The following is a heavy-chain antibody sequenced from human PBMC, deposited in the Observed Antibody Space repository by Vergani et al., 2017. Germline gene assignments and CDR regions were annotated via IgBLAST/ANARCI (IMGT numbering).Heavy chain of an antibody. CDR1: GGSISSYY. V-gene: IGHV4-4*09. Sequence: QVQLQQWGAGLLKPSETLSLTCTVSGGSISSYYWSWIRQPPGKGLEWIGYIYTSGSTNYNPSLKSRVTISVDTSKNQFSLKLSSVTAADTAVYYCARRGSHFDYWGQGTLVTVSS. D-gene: IGHD3-10*01. CDR2: IYTSGST. CDR3: ARRGSHFDY. J-gene: IGHJ4*02.